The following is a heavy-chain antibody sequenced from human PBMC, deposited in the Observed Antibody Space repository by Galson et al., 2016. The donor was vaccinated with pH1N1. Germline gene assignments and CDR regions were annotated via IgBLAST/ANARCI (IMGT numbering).Heavy chain of an antibody. CDR1: GASFSDFS. CDR3: ARMSRSPRPGGSGSLYMDV. D-gene: IGHD3-10*01. V-gene: IGHV4-34*01. J-gene: IGHJ6*03. Sequence: SETLSLTCAVSGASFSDFSWSWIRQPPGKGLEWIGEINQSGSTDYNPSSRKSQVTISVDTSKNQFSLQLRSVTAADTAVYFCARMSRSPRPGGSGSLYMDVWGKGTTVTVSS. CDR2: INQSGST.